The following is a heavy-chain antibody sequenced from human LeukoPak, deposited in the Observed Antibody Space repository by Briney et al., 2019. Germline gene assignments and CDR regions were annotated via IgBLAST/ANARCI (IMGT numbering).Heavy chain of an antibody. D-gene: IGHD3-16*01. CDR2: IYYSGST. CDR1: GDSISSYY. Sequence: SETLSLTCTVSGDSISSYYWSWIRQPPGKGLEWIGYIYYSGSTNCNPSLKSRVTISVDTSKNQFSLKLSSATAADTAVYYCARQDYDYVWGSFFDYWGQGTLVTVSS. V-gene: IGHV4-59*08. CDR3: ARQDYDYVWGSFFDY. J-gene: IGHJ4*02.